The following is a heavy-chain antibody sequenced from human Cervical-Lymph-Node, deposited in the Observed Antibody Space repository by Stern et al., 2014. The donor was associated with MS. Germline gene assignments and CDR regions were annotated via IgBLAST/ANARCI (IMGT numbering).Heavy chain of an antibody. V-gene: IGHV4-39*01. CDR2: IYYSGST. Sequence: QVQLQESGPGLVKPSETLSLTCTVSGGSISSSSYYWGWIRQPPGKGLEWIGSIYYSGSTYYNPSLKSQVTISVDTSKNKFSLKLSSVTAADTAVYYCARLLEDYWYFDLWGRGTLVTVSS. CDR3: ARLLEDYWYFDL. J-gene: IGHJ2*01. CDR1: GGSISSSSYY.